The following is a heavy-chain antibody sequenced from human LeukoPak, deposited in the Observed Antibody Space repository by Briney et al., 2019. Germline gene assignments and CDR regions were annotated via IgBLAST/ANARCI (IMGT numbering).Heavy chain of an antibody. CDR2: ISGSGRST. D-gene: IGHD3-10*01. CDR3: AKDSAL. J-gene: IGHJ4*02. CDR1: GFTFSNFW. V-gene: IGHV3-23*01. Sequence: GGSLRLSCTASGFTFSNFWMGWVRQAPGKGLEWVSSISGSGRSTYYAESVKGRFTISRDNSKNTLDLHMYSLRAEDTAVYYCAKDSALWGQGTLVTVAS.